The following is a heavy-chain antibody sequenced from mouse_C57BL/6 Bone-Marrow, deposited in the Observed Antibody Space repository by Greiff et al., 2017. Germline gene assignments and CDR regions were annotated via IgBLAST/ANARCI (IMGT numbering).Heavy chain of an antibody. D-gene: IGHD6-1*01. CDR1: GYTFTDYY. CDR3: ASSPYAMDY. J-gene: IGHJ4*01. V-gene: IGHV1-76*01. Sequence: QVQLQQSGAELVRPGASVKLSCKASGYTFTDYYINWVKQRPGQGLEWIARIYPGSGNTYYNEKFKGKATLTAEKSSSTAYMQLSSLTSEDSAVYCCASSPYAMDYWGQGTSVTVSS. CDR2: IYPGSGNT.